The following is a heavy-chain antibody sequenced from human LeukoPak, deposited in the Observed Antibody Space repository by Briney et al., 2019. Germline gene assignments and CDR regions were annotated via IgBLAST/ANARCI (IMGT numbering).Heavy chain of an antibody. CDR1: GVSINNYY. Sequence: SETLSLTCTVSGVSINNYYWTWVRHPDGKGLERIAHIYPSGNTNYNPSLKSRVTISADKSKNQFSLRLSSVTAADTAMYYCARMTPGYYYYMDVWGKGTKVTVS. CDR3: ARMTPGYYYYMDV. J-gene: IGHJ6*03. CDR2: IYPSGNT. V-gene: IGHV4-4*07.